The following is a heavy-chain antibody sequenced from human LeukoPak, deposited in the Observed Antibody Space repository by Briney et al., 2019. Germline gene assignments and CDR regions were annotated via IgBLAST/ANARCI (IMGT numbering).Heavy chain of an antibody. Sequence: SETLSLTCTVSGGSISSYYWSWIRQPPGKGLEWIGYIYYSGSTNYNPSLKSRVTISVDTSKNQFSLKLSSVTAADTAVYYCARGRGVVTVSLWGQGTLVTVSS. CDR1: GGSISSYY. CDR2: IYYSGST. D-gene: IGHD2-21*02. V-gene: IGHV4-59*01. CDR3: ARGRGVVTVSL. J-gene: IGHJ4*02.